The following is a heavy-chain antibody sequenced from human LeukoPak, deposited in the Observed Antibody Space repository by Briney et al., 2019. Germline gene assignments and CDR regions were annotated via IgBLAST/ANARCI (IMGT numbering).Heavy chain of an antibody. V-gene: IGHV3-7*01. CDR1: GFTFSGYW. CDR2: LNQDGSQK. Sequence: GGSLRLSCAASGFTFSGYWMSWVRQTPGKGLEWVATLNQDGSQKYYVDSVKGRFTISRDNVKNSLNLQMNSLRAEDTAVYYCARAFRGQFSFFDYWGQGTLVTASS. J-gene: IGHJ4*02. D-gene: IGHD3-10*01. CDR3: ARAFRGQFSFFDY.